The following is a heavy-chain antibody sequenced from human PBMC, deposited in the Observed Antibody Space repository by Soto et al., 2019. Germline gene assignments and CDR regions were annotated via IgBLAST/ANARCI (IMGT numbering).Heavy chain of an antibody. Sequence: SETLSLTCTVSGGSISSGDYYWSWIRQPPGKGLEWIGYIYYSGSTYYNPSLKSRVTISVDTSKNQFSLKLSSVTAADTAVYYCARTGFITIFGVAPFDYWGQGSLVTVSS. V-gene: IGHV4-30-4*01. J-gene: IGHJ4*02. CDR3: ARTGFITIFGVAPFDY. CDR2: IYYSGST. CDR1: GGSISSGDYY. D-gene: IGHD3-3*01.